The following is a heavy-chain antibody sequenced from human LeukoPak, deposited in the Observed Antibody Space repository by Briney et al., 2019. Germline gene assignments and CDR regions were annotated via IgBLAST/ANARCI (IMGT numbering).Heavy chain of an antibody. CDR2: IYHSGST. Sequence: SETLSLTCAVSGGSINSGGYSWSWIRQPPGKGLEWMGYIYHSGSTYYNPSLKSRVTISVDTSKNQFSLKLSSVTAADTAVYYCASQKDGYSFDYWGQGTLVTVSS. J-gene: IGHJ4*02. D-gene: IGHD5-24*01. CDR3: ASQKDGYSFDY. CDR1: GGSINSGGYS. V-gene: IGHV4-30-2*03.